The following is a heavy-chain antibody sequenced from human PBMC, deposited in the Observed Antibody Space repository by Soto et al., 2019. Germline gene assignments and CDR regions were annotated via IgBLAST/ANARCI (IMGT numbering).Heavy chain of an antibody. V-gene: IGHV1-18*04. CDR1: GYPFTSYG. CDR3: ARVTTTMIVVVIKGFDF. Sequence: DSVKVYCKASGYPFTSYGISLVRQAPGQGLEWMGWISVYNGNTNYAQKLQGRVTMTTDTSTSTAYMELRSLRSDDTAVYYCARVTTTMIVVVIKGFDFWGQGTLVTVSS. D-gene: IGHD3-22*01. CDR2: ISVYNGNT. J-gene: IGHJ4*02.